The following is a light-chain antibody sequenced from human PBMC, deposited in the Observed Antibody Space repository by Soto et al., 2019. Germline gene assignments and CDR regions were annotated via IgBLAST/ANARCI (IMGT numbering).Light chain of an antibody. CDR2: AAS. CDR3: QQLNSYLPT. V-gene: IGKV1-9*01. J-gene: IGKJ5*01. CDR1: QDISSY. Sequence: DIQLTQSPSFLSASVGDRVRITCRASQDISSYLAWYQQKPGRAPKLLIYAASTLQSGVPSRFSGSGSATEFTLTINSLQPEDFAAYFCQQLNSYLPTFGQGTRLEIK.